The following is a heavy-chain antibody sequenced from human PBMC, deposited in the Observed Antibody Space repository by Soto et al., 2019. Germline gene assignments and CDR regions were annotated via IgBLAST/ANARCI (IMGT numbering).Heavy chain of an antibody. CDR3: SRDAQKWLVAAFDI. Sequence: QVQLVQSGAEVKEPGASVKVSCKASGYTFVSYGISWVRQAPGQGLEWMGWISPYNGNTNYAQKFQGRDTLTTDTSTSTVYMELRSLRSDDTAVYYCSRDAQKWLVAAFDIWGQGTMVTVSS. D-gene: IGHD6-19*01. V-gene: IGHV1-18*01. CDR2: ISPYNGNT. J-gene: IGHJ3*02. CDR1: GYTFVSYG.